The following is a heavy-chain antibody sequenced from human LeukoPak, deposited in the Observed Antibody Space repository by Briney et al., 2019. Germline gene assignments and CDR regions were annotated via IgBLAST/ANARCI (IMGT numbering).Heavy chain of an antibody. CDR3: ARTLIAAAGTGYYYYGMDV. D-gene: IGHD6-13*01. V-gene: IGHV4-61*01. CDR2: IYYSGST. J-gene: IGHJ6*02. CDR1: GRSVSSGSYY. Sequence: SETLSLTYTLSGRSVSSGSYYWSWIRQPPGKGLETIGYIYYSGSTNYNPSLKSRVTISVDTSKNQFSLKLSSVTAADTAVYYCARTLIAAAGTGYYYYGMDVWGQGTTVTVSS.